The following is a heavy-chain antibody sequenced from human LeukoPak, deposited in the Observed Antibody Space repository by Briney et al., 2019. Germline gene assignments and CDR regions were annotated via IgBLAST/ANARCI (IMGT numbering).Heavy chain of an antibody. CDR3: ARGDSSGWYTPGMDV. D-gene: IGHD6-19*01. CDR1: GYTFTGYY. V-gene: IGHV3-11*01. CDR2: ISSSGSTI. Sequence: SCKASGYTFTGYYMHWVRQAPGKGLEWVSYISSSGSTIYYADSVKGRFTISRDNAKNSLYLQMNSLRAEDTAVYYCARGDSSGWYTPGMDVWGQGTTVTVSS. J-gene: IGHJ6*02.